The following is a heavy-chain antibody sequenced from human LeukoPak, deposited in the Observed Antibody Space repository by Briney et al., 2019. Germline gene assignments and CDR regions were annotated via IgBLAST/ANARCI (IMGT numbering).Heavy chain of an antibody. CDR3: ARTSGGHYFDY. D-gene: IGHD2-2*01. Sequence: ASVKVSCKASGYTFTSYYMHWVRQAPGQGLEWMGIINPSGGSTSYAQTFQGRVTMTRDMSTSTVYMELSSLRSEDTAVYYCARTSGGHYFDYWGQGTLVTVSS. V-gene: IGHV1-46*01. CDR2: INPSGGST. CDR1: GYTFTSYY. J-gene: IGHJ4*02.